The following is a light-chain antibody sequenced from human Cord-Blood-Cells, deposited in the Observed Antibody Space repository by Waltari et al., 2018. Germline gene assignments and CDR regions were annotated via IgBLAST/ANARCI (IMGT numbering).Light chain of an antibody. CDR3: QQYGSSPPLT. J-gene: IGKJ4*01. Sequence: IVLTQSPGTLSLSPGERATLSCRASQSVSSSYLAWYQQKPGQAPRPLIYGASSRATGIPDRFSGSGSGTDFTLTISRLEPEEFAVYYCQQYGSSPPLTFGGGTKVEIK. V-gene: IGKV3-20*01. CDR1: QSVSSSY. CDR2: GAS.